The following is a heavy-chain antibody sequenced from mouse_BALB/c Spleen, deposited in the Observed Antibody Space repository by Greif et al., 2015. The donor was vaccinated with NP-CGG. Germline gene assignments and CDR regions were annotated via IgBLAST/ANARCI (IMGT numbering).Heavy chain of an antibody. V-gene: IGHV8-12*01. Sequence: QVTLKESGPGILQPSQTLSLTCSFSGFSLSTSGMGVSWIRQPSGKGLEWLAHIHWDDDKRYNPSLESRLTISKDTSSNQVFLKIPSVDTADTATYYCVRRADRYFAWFAYWGQGTLVTVSA. CDR2: IHWDDDK. CDR1: GFSLSTSGMG. D-gene: IGHD2-14*01. J-gene: IGHJ3*01. CDR3: VRRADRYFAWFAY.